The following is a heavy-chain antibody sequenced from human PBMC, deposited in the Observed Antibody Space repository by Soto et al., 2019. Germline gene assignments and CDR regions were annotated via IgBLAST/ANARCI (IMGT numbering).Heavy chain of an antibody. CDR3: ASFTGYSSSWRGRVDY. D-gene: IGHD6-13*01. V-gene: IGHV4-34*01. CDR1: GGSFSGYY. CDR2: INHSGST. J-gene: IGHJ4*02. Sequence: ETLSLTCAVYGGSFSGYYWSWIRQPPGKGLEWIGEINHSGSTNYNPSLKSRVTISVDTSKNQFSLKLSSVTAADTAVYYCASFTGYSSSWRGRVDYWGQGTLVTVSS.